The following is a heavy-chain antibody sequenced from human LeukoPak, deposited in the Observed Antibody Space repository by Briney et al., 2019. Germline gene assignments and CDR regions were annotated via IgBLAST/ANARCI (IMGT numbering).Heavy chain of an antibody. J-gene: IGHJ6*04. CDR3: AELGITMIGGV. Sequence: PGGSLRLSCAASGFTFSSYSMNWVRQAPGKGLEWISYISSSSSSTHYADSVKGRFTISRDNAKNSLYLQMNSLRAEDTAVYYCAELGITMIGGVWGKGTTVTISS. CDR2: ISSSSSST. V-gene: IGHV3-48*01. D-gene: IGHD3-10*02. CDR1: GFTFSSYS.